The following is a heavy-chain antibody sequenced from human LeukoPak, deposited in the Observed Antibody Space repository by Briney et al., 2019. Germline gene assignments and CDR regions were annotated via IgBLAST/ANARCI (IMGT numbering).Heavy chain of an antibody. V-gene: IGHV6-1*01. CDR1: GDSVSSSTAS. CDR3: AGGVPTPAFEI. CDR2: TYYRSKWYY. Sequence: SQTLSLTCAISGDSVSSSTASWTWIRQSPSRGLEWLGRTYYRSKWYYDYAVSVKSRIIINPDTSKNQSSLQLNSVTPEDTAVYYCAGGVPTPAFEIWGQGTMVTVSS. J-gene: IGHJ3*02.